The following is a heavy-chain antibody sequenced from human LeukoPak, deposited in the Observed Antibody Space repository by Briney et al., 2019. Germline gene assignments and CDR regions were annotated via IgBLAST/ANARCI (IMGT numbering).Heavy chain of an antibody. CDR1: GGSISSSSYY. Sequence: SETLSLTCTVSGGSISSSSYYWGWIRQPPGKGLEWIGSIYYSGSTYYNPSLKSRVTISVDTSKNQFSLKLSSVTAADTAVYYCARLTQLAYYFDYWGQGTLVTVSS. J-gene: IGHJ4*02. V-gene: IGHV4-39*01. D-gene: IGHD6-13*01. CDR2: IYYSGST. CDR3: ARLTQLAYYFDY.